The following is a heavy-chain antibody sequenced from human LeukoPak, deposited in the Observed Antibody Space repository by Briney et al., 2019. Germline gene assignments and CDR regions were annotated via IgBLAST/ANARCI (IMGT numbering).Heavy chain of an antibody. CDR2: IRIKGYGGTT. D-gene: IGHD3-22*01. CDR1: GFTFGEYA. Sequence: PGQSLRLSCTASGFTFGEYAMSWVRQAPGKGLEWVGFIRIKGYGGTTEYAASVKGRFSISRDDSKSIAYLQMNSLKTEDTAVYYCTRDSAGIVVVSDYRGQGTLVTVSS. J-gene: IGHJ4*02. CDR3: TRDSAGIVVVSDY. V-gene: IGHV3-49*04.